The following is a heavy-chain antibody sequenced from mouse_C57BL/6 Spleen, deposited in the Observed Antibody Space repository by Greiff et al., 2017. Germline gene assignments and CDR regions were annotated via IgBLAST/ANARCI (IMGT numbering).Heavy chain of an antibody. CDR3: ERQLRLRGLDY. J-gene: IGHJ4*01. D-gene: IGHD3-2*02. CDR2: IDPSDSYT. CDR1: GYTFTSYW. Sequence: QVQLQQPGAELVKPGASVKLSCKASGYTFTSYWMQWVKQRPGQGLEWIGEIDPSDSYTNYNQKIKGKATLTVDTSSSTAYMQLSSLTSEDSAVYYCERQLRLRGLDYWGQGTSVTVSS. V-gene: IGHV1-50*01.